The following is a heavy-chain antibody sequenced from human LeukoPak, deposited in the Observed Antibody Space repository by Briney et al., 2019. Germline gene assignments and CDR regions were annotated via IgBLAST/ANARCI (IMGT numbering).Heavy chain of an antibody. CDR3: ARDAHIVVVPVDYYYYYMDV. Sequence: PSETLSLTCTVSGGSISSYYWSWIRQPAGKGLEWIGRIYTSGSTNYNPSLKSRVTMSVDTSKNQFSLKLSSVTAADTAVYYCARDAHIVVVPVDYYYYYMDVWGKGTTVTVSS. CDR2: IYTSGST. CDR1: GGSISSYY. V-gene: IGHV4-4*07. D-gene: IGHD2-2*01. J-gene: IGHJ6*03.